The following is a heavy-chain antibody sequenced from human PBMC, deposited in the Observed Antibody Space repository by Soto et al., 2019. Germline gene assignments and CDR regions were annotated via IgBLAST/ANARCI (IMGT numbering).Heavy chain of an antibody. CDR1: GFTFSSYA. CDR2: ISGSGGST. CDR3: AKDLTDGGYFDY. V-gene: IGHV3-23*01. J-gene: IGHJ4*02. D-gene: IGHD3-16*01. Sequence: EVQLLESGGGLVQPGGSLRLSCAASGFTFSSYAMSWVHQAPGKGLEWVSAISGSGGSTYYADSVKGRFTISRDNSKNTLYLQMNSLRAEDTAVYYCAKDLTDGGYFDYWGQGTLVTVSS.